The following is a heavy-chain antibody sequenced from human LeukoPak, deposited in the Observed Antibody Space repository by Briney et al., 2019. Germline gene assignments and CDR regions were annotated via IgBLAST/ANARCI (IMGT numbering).Heavy chain of an antibody. V-gene: IGHV1-2*02. J-gene: IGHJ4*02. Sequence: ASVKVSCKASGYTFTGYYMHWVRQAPGEGLEWMGWINPNSGDANYAQKFQGRVTMTRDTSIKTAYIVVSRLTSDDTAMYYCARGGKSELGTCDLWGQGTLVTVSS. CDR1: GYTFTGYY. CDR2: INPNSGDA. CDR3: ARGGKSELGTCDL. D-gene: IGHD7-27*01.